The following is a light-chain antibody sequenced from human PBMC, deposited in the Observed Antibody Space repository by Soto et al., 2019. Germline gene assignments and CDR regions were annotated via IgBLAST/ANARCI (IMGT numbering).Light chain of an antibody. J-gene: IGLJ3*02. Sequence: QSVLPQPPSASGTPGQRVTISCSGSSSNIGRNFVYWYQQLPGTAPKLLIYKNNQRPSGVPDRFSGSNSGPSPSLAISGLRSEDEADYYCATWDASLSAWVFGGGTKLTVL. CDR3: ATWDASLSAWV. CDR1: SSNIGRNF. CDR2: KNN. V-gene: IGLV1-47*01.